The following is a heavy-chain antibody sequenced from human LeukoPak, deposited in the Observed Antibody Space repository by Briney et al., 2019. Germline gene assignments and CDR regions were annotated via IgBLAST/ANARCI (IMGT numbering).Heavy chain of an antibody. CDR2: IYYSGST. Sequence: SETLSLTCTVSGGSISSGDYYWSWIRQPPGKGLEWIGYIYYSGSTYYNPSLKSRVTISVDTSKNQFSLKLSSVTAADTAVYYCARGRGDILTGYYPFDYWGQGTLVTVSS. CDR3: ARGRGDILTGYYPFDY. D-gene: IGHD3-9*01. V-gene: IGHV4-30-4*01. CDR1: GGSISSGDYY. J-gene: IGHJ4*02.